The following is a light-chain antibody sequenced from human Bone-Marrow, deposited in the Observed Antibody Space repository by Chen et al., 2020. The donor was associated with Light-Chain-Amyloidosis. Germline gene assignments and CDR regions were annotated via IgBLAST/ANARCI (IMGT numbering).Light chain of an antibody. CDR3: QSADCSGTYEVI. Sequence: SYELTQPPSVSVSPGQTARITCSGDDLPTKYAYWYQQKPGQAPVLVIHRDTERPSGISERFSGSSSGTTATLTISGVQAEDAADYHCQSADCSGTYEVIFGGGTKLTVL. J-gene: IGLJ2*01. CDR1: DLPTKY. CDR2: RDT. V-gene: IGLV3-25*03.